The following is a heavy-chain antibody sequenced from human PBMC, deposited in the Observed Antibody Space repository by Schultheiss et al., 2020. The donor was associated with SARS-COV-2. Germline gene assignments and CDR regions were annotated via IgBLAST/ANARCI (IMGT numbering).Heavy chain of an antibody. CDR1: GGSFIGYY. V-gene: IGHV4-34*01. J-gene: IGHJ6*02. CDR3: ARAGYDSTGYFYGMDV. CDR2: IKHSGST. D-gene: IGHD3-22*01. Sequence: SQTLSLTCAVYGGSFIGYYWSWIRQPPGKGLEYIGEIKHSGSTNYNPSLRSRATISVDTSKNQFSLRLSSMTAADTAVYYCARAGYDSTGYFYGMDVWGQGTTVTVSS.